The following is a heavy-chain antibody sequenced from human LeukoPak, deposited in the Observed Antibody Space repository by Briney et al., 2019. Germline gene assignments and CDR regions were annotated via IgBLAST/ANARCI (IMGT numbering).Heavy chain of an antibody. D-gene: IGHD4-17*01. CDR2: IIPIFGTA. V-gene: IGHV1-69*05. Sequence: SVKVSCKASGGTFSSYAISWVRQAPGQGLEWMGGIIPIFGTANYAQKFQGRVTITTDESTSTAYMELSSLRSEDTAVYYCARRPLRGGNYYYYMDVWGKGTTVTVSS. CDR1: GGTFSSYA. CDR3: ARRPLRGGNYYYYMDV. J-gene: IGHJ6*03.